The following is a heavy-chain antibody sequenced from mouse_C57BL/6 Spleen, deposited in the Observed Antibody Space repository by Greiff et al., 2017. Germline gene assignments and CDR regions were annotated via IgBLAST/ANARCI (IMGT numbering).Heavy chain of an antibody. CDR3: ARDLYYSNYEDY. V-gene: IGHV1-55*01. D-gene: IGHD2-5*01. CDR2: IYPGSGST. J-gene: IGHJ2*01. CDR1: GYTFTSYW. Sequence: QVQLKQPGAELVKPGASVKMSCKASGYTFTSYWITWVKQRPGQGLEWIGDIYPGSGSTNYNEKFKSKATLTVDTSSSTAYMQLSSLTSEDSAVYYCARDLYYSNYEDYWGQGTTLTVSS.